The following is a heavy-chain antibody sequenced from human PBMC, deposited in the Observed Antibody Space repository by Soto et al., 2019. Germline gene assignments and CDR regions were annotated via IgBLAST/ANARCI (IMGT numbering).Heavy chain of an antibody. CDR1: GFTISSNW. D-gene: IGHD2-15*01. Sequence: GSLRLSCAVSGFTISSNWIHWVRQAPGKGLVWVSRINSDGSSTSYADSVKGRFTISRDNAKNTLYLQMNSLRAEDTAVYYCARVYCSGGSRYHLDYWGQGT. J-gene: IGHJ4*02. CDR3: ARVYCSGGSRYHLDY. CDR2: INSDGSST. V-gene: IGHV3-74*01.